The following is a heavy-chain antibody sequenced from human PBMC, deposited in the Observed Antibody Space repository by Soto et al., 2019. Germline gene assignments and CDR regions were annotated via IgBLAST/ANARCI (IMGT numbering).Heavy chain of an antibody. J-gene: IGHJ6*02. D-gene: IGHD1-26*01. CDR3: ARVVVGATTHYYYGMDV. Sequence: GASVKVSCKTSGYTFTTYGVSWVRQAPGQGLEWMGWISPYNGNTNYAQKLQGRVTMTTDTSTSTAYMELRSLRSDDTAVYYCARVVVGATTHYYYGMDVWGQGTTVTVSS. CDR1: GYTFTTYG. CDR2: ISPYNGNT. V-gene: IGHV1-18*01.